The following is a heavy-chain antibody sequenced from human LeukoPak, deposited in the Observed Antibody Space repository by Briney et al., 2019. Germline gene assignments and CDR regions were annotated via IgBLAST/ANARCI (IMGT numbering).Heavy chain of an antibody. CDR1: GCSISSGGYA. D-gene: IGHD3-9*01. J-gene: IGHJ4*02. Sequence: SETLSLTCAVSGCSISSGGYAWSWIRQPPGKGLEWIGYIYYSGSTYYNPSLKSRVTISVDTSKNQFSLKLSSVTAADTAVYYCARGHDWSTAFDYWGQGTLVTVSS. CDR2: IYYSGST. CDR3: ARGHDWSTAFDY. V-gene: IGHV4-30-4*07.